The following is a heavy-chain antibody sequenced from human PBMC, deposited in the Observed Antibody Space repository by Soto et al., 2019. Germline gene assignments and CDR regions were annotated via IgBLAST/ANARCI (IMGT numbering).Heavy chain of an antibody. Sequence: GESLKISCKGSGYSFTSYWIGWVRQMPGKGLEWMGIIYPGDSDTRYSPSFQGQVTISADKSISTAYLQWSSLKASDTAMYYCARHGTVGATTWATAKYYYYYYGMDVWGQGTTVTVSS. CDR2: IYPGDSDT. V-gene: IGHV5-51*01. D-gene: IGHD1-26*01. CDR1: GYSFTSYW. CDR3: ARHGTVGATTWATAKYYYYYYGMDV. J-gene: IGHJ6*02.